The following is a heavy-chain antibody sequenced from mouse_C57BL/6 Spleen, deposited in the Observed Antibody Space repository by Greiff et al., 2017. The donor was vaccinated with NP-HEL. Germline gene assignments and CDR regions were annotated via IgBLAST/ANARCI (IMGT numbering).Heavy chain of an antibody. CDR3: ARGVVYAMDY. Sequence: QVQLQQPGAELVMPGASVKLSCKASGYTFTSYWMHWVTQRPGQGLEWIGEIDPSDSYTNYNQKFKGKSTLTVDKSSSTAYMQLSSLTSEDSAVYYCARGVVYAMDYWGQGTSVTVSS. V-gene: IGHV1-69*01. CDR2: IDPSDSYT. CDR1: GYTFTSYW. J-gene: IGHJ4*01.